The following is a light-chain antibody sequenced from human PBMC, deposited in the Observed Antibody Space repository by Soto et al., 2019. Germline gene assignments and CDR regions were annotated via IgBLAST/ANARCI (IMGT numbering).Light chain of an antibody. CDR2: GAS. J-gene: IGKJ1*01. CDR1: QSVSSN. V-gene: IGKV3-15*01. CDR3: QQYNNWPQT. Sequence: EIVMTQSPATLSVSPGERATLSCRASQSVSSNLAWYQQKPGQAPRLLLYGASTRATGIPARFSRSGSGTEYTLTISSLQSEDFAVDYCQQYNNWPQTFGQGTKVEIK.